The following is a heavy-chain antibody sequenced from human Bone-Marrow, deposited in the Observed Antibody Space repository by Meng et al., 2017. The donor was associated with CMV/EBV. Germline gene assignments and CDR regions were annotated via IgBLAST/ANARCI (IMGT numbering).Heavy chain of an antibody. CDR1: GFTFSSYA. D-gene: IGHD1-26*01. J-gene: IGHJ4*02. Sequence: GGSLRLSCAASGFTFSSYAMHWVRQAPGKGLEGVAVISYDGSNKYYADSVKGRFTISRDNAKNSLYLQMNSLRAEDTAVYYCARAGRRIVGPWGQGTLVTVSS. CDR2: ISYDGSNK. CDR3: ARAGRRIVGP. V-gene: IGHV3-30-3*01.